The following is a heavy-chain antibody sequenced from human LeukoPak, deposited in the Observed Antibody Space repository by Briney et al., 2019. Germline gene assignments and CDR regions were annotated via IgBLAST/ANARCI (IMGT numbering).Heavy chain of an antibody. D-gene: IGHD3-22*01. CDR2: ISYDGSNK. J-gene: IGHJ3*02. CDR3: AKGTGYCDSSGYDPFDI. CDR1: GFTFSIDG. Sequence: VGALRLSCAASGFTFSIDGTHWGREAPGEGLEWVAVISYDGSNKYYADSVKGRFTISRDNSKNTLYLQMNSLRAEDTAVYYCAKGTGYCDSSGYDPFDIWGQGTMVTVSS. V-gene: IGHV3-30*18.